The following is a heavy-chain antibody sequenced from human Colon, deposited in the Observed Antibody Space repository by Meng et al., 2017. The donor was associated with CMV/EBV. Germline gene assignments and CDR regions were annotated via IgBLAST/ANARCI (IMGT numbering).Heavy chain of an antibody. D-gene: IGHD1-7*01. V-gene: IGHV3-30*02. CDR2: IRYDGTKA. CDR3: ARGLELPDY. CDR1: GFTFNTFG. Sequence: GESLKISCSASGFTFNTFGMHWVRQAPGKGLEWVAFIRYDGTKADYADSVTGRFTISRDTSKNTLFLQLNSLRAEDTALYYCARGLELPDYWGQGTLVTVSS. J-gene: IGHJ4*02.